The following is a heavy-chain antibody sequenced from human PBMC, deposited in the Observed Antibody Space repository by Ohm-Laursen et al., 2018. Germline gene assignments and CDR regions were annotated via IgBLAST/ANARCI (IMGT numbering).Heavy chain of an antibody. CDR2: ISYDGSKY. CDR1: GFTFSNYA. Sequence: SLRLSCAASGFTFSNYAMHWVRQAPGKGLEWVAFISYDGSKYCYADSVKGRFTISRDNSKNTLFLQMTNVRAEDTAVYYCAKESDAFDIWGQGTMLRVSS. V-gene: IGHV3-30*18. J-gene: IGHJ3*02. CDR3: AKESDAFDI.